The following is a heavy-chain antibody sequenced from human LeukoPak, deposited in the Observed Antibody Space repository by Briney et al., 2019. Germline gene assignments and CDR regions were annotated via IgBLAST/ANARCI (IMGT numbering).Heavy chain of an antibody. CDR2: INPSSNAA. CDR3: ARSRELLDFDT. Sequence: GSVKVSCKTSGYTFSDYTIHWVRQAPGQGLEWMGWINPSSNAANYAQRFEGRVSLTRDTSISTADMVLTSLTSDDTGVYYCARSRELLDFDTWGQGTLVSVSS. D-gene: IGHD3-10*01. CDR1: GYTFSDYT. V-gene: IGHV1-2*02. J-gene: IGHJ4*02.